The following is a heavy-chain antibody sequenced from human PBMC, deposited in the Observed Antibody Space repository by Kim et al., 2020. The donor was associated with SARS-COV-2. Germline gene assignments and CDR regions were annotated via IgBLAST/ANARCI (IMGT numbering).Heavy chain of an antibody. Sequence: GGSLRLSCEASEFTFADHAMHWVRQSPGKGLEWVSGISWNGNSIGYANSVKGRFTISRDNTKNYLYLQMTSLRPEDTALYYCAYF. CDR2: ISWNGNSI. J-gene: IGHJ4*01. CDR1: EFTFADHA. V-gene: IGHV3-9*01. CDR3: AYF.